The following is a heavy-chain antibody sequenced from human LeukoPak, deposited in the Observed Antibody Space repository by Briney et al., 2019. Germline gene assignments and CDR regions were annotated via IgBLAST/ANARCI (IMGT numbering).Heavy chain of an antibody. D-gene: IGHD3-22*01. J-gene: IGHJ4*02. CDR2: IWYDGSNK. V-gene: IGHV3-33*01. Sequence: GGSLRLSCAASGFTFSSYGMHWVRQAPGKGLEWVAVIWYDGSNKYYADSVKGRFTISRDNSKNTLYLQMNSLRAEDTAVYYCARSNCYDSSGYYGLDYWGQGTLVTVSS. CDR3: ARSNCYDSSGYYGLDY. CDR1: GFTFSSYG.